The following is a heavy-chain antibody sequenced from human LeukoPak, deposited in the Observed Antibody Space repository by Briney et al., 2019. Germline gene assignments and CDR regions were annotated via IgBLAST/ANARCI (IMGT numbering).Heavy chain of an antibody. CDR2: ISYDGSNK. J-gene: IGHJ4*02. V-gene: IGHV3-30-3*01. CDR1: GFTFSSYA. CDR3: ARDFWDIVVVPAAPHYYFDY. D-gene: IGHD2-2*01. Sequence: GGSVRLSCAASGFTFSSYAMHGVRQAPGQGLEGVAVISYDGSNKYYADSVKGQFTISRDNSKNTLYLQMNSLRAEDTAVYYCARDFWDIVVVPAAPHYYFDYWGQGTLVTVSS.